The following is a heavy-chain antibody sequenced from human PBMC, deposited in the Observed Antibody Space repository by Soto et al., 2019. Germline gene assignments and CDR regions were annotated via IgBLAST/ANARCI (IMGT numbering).Heavy chain of an antibody. CDR3: ARDYYKYYDSSGYYRSPAY. J-gene: IGHJ4*02. D-gene: IGHD3-22*01. V-gene: IGHV3-23*01. Sequence: PGGSLRLSCAASGFTFDSYALSWVRQAPGKGLEWVSIISASDGSTYYADSVKGRFTISRDNSRNTLFLQMNSLRAEDTAVYYCARDYYKYYDSSGYYRSPAYWGQGTLVTVSS. CDR1: GFTFDSYA. CDR2: ISASDGST.